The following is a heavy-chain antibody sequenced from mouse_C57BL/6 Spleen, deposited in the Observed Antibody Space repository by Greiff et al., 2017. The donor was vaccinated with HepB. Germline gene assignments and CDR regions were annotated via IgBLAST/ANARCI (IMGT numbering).Heavy chain of an antibody. D-gene: IGHD4-1*01. J-gene: IGHJ4*01. V-gene: IGHV2-2*01. Sequence: QVQLQQSGPGLVQPSQSLSITCTVSGFSLTSYGVHWVRQSPGKGLEWLGVIWSGGSTDYNAAFISRLSISKDNSKSQVFFKMNSLQADDTAIYYCARLTGGYYYAMDYWGQGTSVTVSS. CDR1: GFSLTSYG. CDR2: IWSGGST. CDR3: ARLTGGYYYAMDY.